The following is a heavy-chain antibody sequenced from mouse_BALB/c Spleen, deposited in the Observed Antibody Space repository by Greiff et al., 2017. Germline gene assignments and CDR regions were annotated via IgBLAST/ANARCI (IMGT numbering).Heavy chain of an antibody. J-gene: IGHJ4*01. CDR1: GYSFTSYY. V-gene: IGHV1S135*01. CDR2: IDPFNGGT. CDR3: ARGGYGSSIYAMDY. D-gene: IGHD1-1*01. Sequence: VQLQQSGPELMKPGASVKISCKASGYSFTSYYMHWVKQSHGKSLEWIGYIDPFNGGTSYNQKFKGKATLTVDKSSSTAYMHLSSLTSEDSAVYYCARGGYGSSIYAMDYWGQGTSVTVSS.